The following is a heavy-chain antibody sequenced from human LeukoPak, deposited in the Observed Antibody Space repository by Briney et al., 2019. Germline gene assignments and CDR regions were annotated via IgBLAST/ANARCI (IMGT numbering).Heavy chain of an antibody. J-gene: IGHJ5*02. CDR3: ARALSSSESWFDR. V-gene: IGHV1-8*01. CDR2: MNPNSGNT. D-gene: IGHD6-6*01. Sequence: GPSVTVSRKASGYTFTSYDINWVRQAPGQGLEWMGWMNPNSGNTDYAQKFQGRVTMTRNPSISTAYMELSSLRSEDTAVYYCARALSSSESWFDRWGQGTLVTVSS. CDR1: GYTFTSYD.